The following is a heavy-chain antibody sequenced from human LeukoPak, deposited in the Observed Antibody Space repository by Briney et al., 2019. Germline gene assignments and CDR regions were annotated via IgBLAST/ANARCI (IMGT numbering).Heavy chain of an antibody. CDR3: ARVLGTTVPTG. J-gene: IGHJ4*02. CDR2: ISSSSSYI. V-gene: IGHV3-21*01. D-gene: IGHD1-7*01. Sequence: GGSLRLSCAASGFTFSSYSMNWVRQAPGKGLEWVSSISSSSSYIYYADSVKGRFTISRDNAKNSLYLQMNSLRAGDTAVYYCARVLGTTVPTGWGQGTLVTVSS. CDR1: GFTFSSYS.